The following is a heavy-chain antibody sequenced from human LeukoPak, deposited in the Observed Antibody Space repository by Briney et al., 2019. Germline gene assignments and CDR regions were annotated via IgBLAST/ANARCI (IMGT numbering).Heavy chain of an antibody. Sequence: GESLKISCKGSGYSFTSYWIGWVRQMPGKGLEWMGIIYPGDSDTRYSPSFQGRVTISVDKSISTAYLQWSGLKASDTAMYYCARQIAVAGDDAFDIWGQGTMVTVSS. V-gene: IGHV5-51*01. J-gene: IGHJ3*02. CDR2: IYPGDSDT. CDR3: ARQIAVAGDDAFDI. CDR1: GYSFTSYW. D-gene: IGHD6-19*01.